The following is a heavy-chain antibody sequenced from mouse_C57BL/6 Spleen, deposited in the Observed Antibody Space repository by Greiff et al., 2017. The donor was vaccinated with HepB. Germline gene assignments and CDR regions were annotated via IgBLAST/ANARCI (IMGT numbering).Heavy chain of an antibody. J-gene: IGHJ2*01. CDR1: GFSFNTYA. V-gene: IGHV10-1*01. CDR2: IRSKSNNYAT. D-gene: IGHD2-4*01. Sequence: EVQLVESGGGLVQPKGSLKLSCAASGFSFNTYAMNWVRQAPGKGLEWVARIRSKSNNYATYYADSVKDRFTISRDDSESMLYLQMNNLKTEDTAMYYCVRQGYDYDAAFDYWGQGTTLTVSS. CDR3: VRQGYDYDAAFDY.